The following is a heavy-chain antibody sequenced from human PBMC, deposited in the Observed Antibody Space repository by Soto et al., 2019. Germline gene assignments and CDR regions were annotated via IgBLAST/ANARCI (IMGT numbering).Heavy chain of an antibody. CDR2: IYPGDSDT. Sequence: GESLKISCKGSGYSFTSYWIGWVRQMPGKGLGWMGIIYPGDSDTRYSPSFQGQVTISADKSISTAYLQWSSLKASDTAMYYCARHRSPWGTWLQFRPYYYGMDVWGQGTTVTVSS. CDR1: GYSFTSYW. J-gene: IGHJ6*02. D-gene: IGHD5-12*01. CDR3: ARHRSPWGTWLQFRPYYYGMDV. V-gene: IGHV5-51*01.